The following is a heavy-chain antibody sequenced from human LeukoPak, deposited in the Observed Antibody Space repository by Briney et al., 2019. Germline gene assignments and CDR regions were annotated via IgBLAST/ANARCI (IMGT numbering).Heavy chain of an antibody. J-gene: IGHJ3*02. CDR1: GGSFSGYY. D-gene: IGHD3-3*01. CDR3: ARGPHYDFWRGAFDI. V-gene: IGHV4-34*01. CDR2: INHSGST. Sequence: SSETLSLTCAVYGGSFSGYYWSWIRQPPGKGLEWIGEINHSGSTNYNPSLKSRVTISVDTSKNQFSLKLSSVTAADTAVYYCARGPHYDFWRGAFDIWGQGTMVTVSS.